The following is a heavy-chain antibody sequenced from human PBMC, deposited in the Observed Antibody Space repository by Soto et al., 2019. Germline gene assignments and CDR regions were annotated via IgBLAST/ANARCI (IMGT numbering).Heavy chain of an antibody. CDR1: GGTFSSSA. V-gene: IGHV1-69*01. CDR2: IVPMFDTP. Sequence: QVQLVQSGAEVRKPGSSVKVSCKASGGTFSSSAISWVRQAPGQGLEWLGGIVPMFDTPNYAQKFQGRVKITADEYTTTAYMELSSLKSEDTAVYFCATEWGSSPVAGSAAFEIWGQGTEVTVSS. CDR3: ATEWGSSPVAGSAAFEI. D-gene: IGHD6-19*01. J-gene: IGHJ3*02.